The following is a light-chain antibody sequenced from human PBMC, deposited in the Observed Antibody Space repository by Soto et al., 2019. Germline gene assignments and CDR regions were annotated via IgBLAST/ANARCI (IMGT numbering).Light chain of an antibody. J-gene: IGKJ4*01. CDR2: GAS. CDR1: QSISNY. V-gene: IGKV1-39*01. CDR3: QQSYSMPLT. Sequence: DIQMTQSPSSLSASVGDRVTITCRASQSISNYLIGNQWEPGKPPKLLFYGASSFQSGVPSRFSGSGSGTDFTLTISSLQPEDFATYYCQQSYSMPLTFGGGTKVEIK.